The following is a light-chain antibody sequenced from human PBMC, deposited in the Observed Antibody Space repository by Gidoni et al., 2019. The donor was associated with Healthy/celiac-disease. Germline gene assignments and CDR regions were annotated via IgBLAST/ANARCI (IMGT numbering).Light chain of an antibody. CDR3: QQYDNLPIT. V-gene: IGKV1-33*01. Sequence: DIRMTPSPSSLSASVGDRVTITCQASQDITNYLIWYQQKPGKTPKLLIYDAYNLETGVPSRFSGSGSGTDFTFTISSLQPEDIATYYCQQYDNLPITFGQXTRLEIK. CDR1: QDITNY. CDR2: DAY. J-gene: IGKJ5*01.